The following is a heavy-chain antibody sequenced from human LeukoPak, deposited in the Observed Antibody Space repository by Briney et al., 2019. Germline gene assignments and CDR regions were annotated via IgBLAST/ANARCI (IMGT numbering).Heavy chain of an antibody. CDR1: GFTFSTYA. J-gene: IGHJ6*02. V-gene: IGHV3-66*01. Sequence: GGSLRLSCAASGFTFSTYAMSWVRQAPGKGLEWVSVIYSGGSTYYADSVKGRFTISRDNSKNTLYLQMNSLRAEDTAVYYYARATLWFGELSQYYYYGMDVWGQGTTVTVSS. CDR3: ARATLWFGELSQYYYYGMDV. D-gene: IGHD3-10*01. CDR2: IYSGGST.